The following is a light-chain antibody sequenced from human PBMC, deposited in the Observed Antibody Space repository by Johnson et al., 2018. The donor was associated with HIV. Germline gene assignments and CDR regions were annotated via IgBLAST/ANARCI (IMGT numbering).Light chain of an antibody. CDR2: DNN. CDR1: SSNIGSNY. V-gene: IGLV1-51*01. CDR3: GTWDSSLTAGV. J-gene: IGLJ1*01. Sequence: QSVLSQPPSVSAAPGQKVTISCSGSSSNIGSNYVSWYQQLPGTAPKLLIYDNNKRPSGIPDRFYGSKSGKSATRGITGLQTGAEAYYYCGTWDSSLTAGVFGTGPKVTVL.